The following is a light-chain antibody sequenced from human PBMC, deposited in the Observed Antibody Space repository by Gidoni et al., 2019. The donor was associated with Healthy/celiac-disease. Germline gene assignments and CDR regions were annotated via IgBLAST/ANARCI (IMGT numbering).Light chain of an antibody. CDR1: QSISSW. CDR2: KAS. J-gene: IGKJ1*01. V-gene: IGKV1-5*03. CDR3: QQYNSYSRP. Sequence: DIQMTQSPSTLSASVGDRVTITCRASQSISSWLAWYQQKPGKAPKLLIYKASSLESGGPSKFSGIGSGTEFTLTISSLQPDDFATYYCQQYNSYSRPFGQRPKVEIK.